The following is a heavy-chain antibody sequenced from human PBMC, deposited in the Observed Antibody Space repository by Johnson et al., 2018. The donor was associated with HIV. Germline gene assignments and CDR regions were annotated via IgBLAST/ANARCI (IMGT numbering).Heavy chain of an antibody. CDR3: ARGNKGYSSGWDAFDI. Sequence: VQLVESGGGLVKPGGSLRLSCEASGFTFSNAWMSWVRQAPGKGLEWVGHIKSKTDGGTTDYAAPVKGRFTISRDDSKTMLFLQMNSLRAGDAAVYYCARGNKGYSSGWDAFDIWGQGTMVTVSS. J-gene: IGHJ3*02. CDR1: GFTFSNAW. D-gene: IGHD6-19*01. V-gene: IGHV3-15*01. CDR2: IKSKTDGGTT.